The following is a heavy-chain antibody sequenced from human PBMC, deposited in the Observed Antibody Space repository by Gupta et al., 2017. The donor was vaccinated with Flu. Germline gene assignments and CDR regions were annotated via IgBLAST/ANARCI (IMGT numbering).Heavy chain of an antibody. D-gene: IGHD1-26*01. Sequence: STYYNPSLKSRVTISVDTSKNQFSLKLSSVTAADTAVYYCAGRGPSFLNWFDPWGQGTLVTVSS. CDR3: AGRGPSFLNWFDP. V-gene: IGHV4-39*01. J-gene: IGHJ5*02. CDR2: ST.